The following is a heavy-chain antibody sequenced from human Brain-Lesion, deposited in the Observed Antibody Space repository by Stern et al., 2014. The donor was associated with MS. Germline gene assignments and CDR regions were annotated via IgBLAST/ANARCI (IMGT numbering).Heavy chain of an antibody. D-gene: IGHD6-19*01. V-gene: IGHV4-39*02. CDR3: ARGAGVFDS. J-gene: IGHJ4*02. CDR1: GGSIGRSSYY. CDR2: IFYTGST. Sequence: QVQLQESGPGLVKPSETLSLTCTVSGGSIGRSSYYWGWIRQPPGKGLEWIGNIFYTGSTFYDPSLTSRVTISVGTSNNHFFLSLNSVTAADTAVYYCARGAGVFDSWGQGTLVTVSP.